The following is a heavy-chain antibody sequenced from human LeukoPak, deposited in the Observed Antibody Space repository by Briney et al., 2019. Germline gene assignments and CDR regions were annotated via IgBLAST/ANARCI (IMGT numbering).Heavy chain of an antibody. Sequence: SETLSLTCTVSGGSISSYYWSWIRQPAGKGLEWIGRIYSSGSTNYNPSLKSRVTISVDTSKNQFSLKLSSVTAADTAVYYCARAGGYSGYDASDYWGQGTLVTVSS. D-gene: IGHD5-12*01. V-gene: IGHV4-4*07. J-gene: IGHJ4*02. CDR2: IYSSGST. CDR3: ARAGGYSGYDASDY. CDR1: GGSISSYY.